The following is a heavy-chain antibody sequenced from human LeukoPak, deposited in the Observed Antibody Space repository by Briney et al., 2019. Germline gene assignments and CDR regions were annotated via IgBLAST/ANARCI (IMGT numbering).Heavy chain of an antibody. V-gene: IGHV3-30-3*01. CDR1: GFTFSSYA. D-gene: IGHD3-22*01. Sequence: HPGRSLRLSCAASGFTFSSYAMHWVRQAPGKGLEWVAVISYDGSNKYYADSVKGRFTISRDNSKNTLYLQMNSLRAEDTAVYYCARDFRLYDSSGYLDYWGQGTLVTVSS. CDR3: ARDFRLYDSSGYLDY. CDR2: ISYDGSNK. J-gene: IGHJ4*02.